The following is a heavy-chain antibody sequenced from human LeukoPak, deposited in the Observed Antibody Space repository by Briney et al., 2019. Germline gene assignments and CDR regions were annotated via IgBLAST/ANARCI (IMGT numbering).Heavy chain of an antibody. J-gene: IGHJ3*01. CDR1: GDSINNYY. CDR3: ARERGGDYSDAFDV. D-gene: IGHD4-11*01. Sequence: PSETLSLTCTVSGDSINNYYWSWLRRPPGKGLEWIGYIYYSGSTSYNPSLKSRVTISVDTSKNQFSLKLSSVTAADTAVYYCARERGGDYSDAFDVWGQGTMVTVSS. CDR2: IYYSGST. V-gene: IGHV4-59*01.